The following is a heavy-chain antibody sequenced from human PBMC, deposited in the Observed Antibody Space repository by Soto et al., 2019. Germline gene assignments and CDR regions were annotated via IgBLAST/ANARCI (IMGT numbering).Heavy chain of an antibody. CDR2: ISVYYGNT. CDR1: GYIFTSYG. D-gene: IGHD6-19*01. Sequence: QVQLVQSGAEVKKPGASVKVSCKASGYIFTSYGISWVRQAPGQGLEWMGWISVYYGNTNYAQKLQGRVTMTTDTSTSTAYMELRSLRSDDTAVYYCAGCLRGAGTVYYYGMDVWGQGTTVTVSS. J-gene: IGHJ6*02. V-gene: IGHV1-18*01. CDR3: AGCLRGAGTVYYYGMDV.